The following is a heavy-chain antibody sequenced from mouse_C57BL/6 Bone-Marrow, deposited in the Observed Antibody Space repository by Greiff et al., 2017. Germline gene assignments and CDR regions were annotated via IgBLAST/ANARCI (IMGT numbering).Heavy chain of an antibody. J-gene: IGHJ4*01. D-gene: IGHD1-1*01. CDR3: VRPPITTVVEGYAMDY. V-gene: IGHV10-1*01. Sequence: EVQLVESGGGLVQPKGSLKLSCAASGFSFNTYAMNWVRQAPGKGLEWVARIRSKSNNYATYYADSVKDRFTISRDDSESMLYLQMNNLKTEDTAMYYCVRPPITTVVEGYAMDYWGQGTSVTVSS. CDR2: IRSKSNNYAT. CDR1: GFSFNTYA.